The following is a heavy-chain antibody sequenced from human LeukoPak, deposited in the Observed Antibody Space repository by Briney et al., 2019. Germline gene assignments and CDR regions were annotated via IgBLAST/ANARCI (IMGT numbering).Heavy chain of an antibody. D-gene: IGHD6-6*01. CDR1: GFTFSSYG. CDR3: ARSSIAARGSGPFDY. Sequence: GGSLRLSCAASGFTFSSYGMHWVRQAPGKGLEWVAVIWYDGSNKYYADSVKGRFIISRDNSKNTLYLRMNSLRAEDTAVYYCARSSIAARGSGPFDYWGQGTLVTVSS. J-gene: IGHJ4*02. CDR2: IWYDGSNK. V-gene: IGHV3-33*01.